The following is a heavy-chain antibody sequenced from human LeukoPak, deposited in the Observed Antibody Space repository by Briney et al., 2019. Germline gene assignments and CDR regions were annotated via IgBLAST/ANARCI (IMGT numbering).Heavy chain of an antibody. J-gene: IGHJ4*02. D-gene: IGHD5-24*01. CDR2: IKQDGSKK. CDR3: TRVGYIDEGIDY. Sequence: GGSQRLSCVASGFPFSSYWMTWVRQAPGKGLEWVANIKQDGSKKSYVDSVKGRFTISRDNAKNSQYLQMNSLRAEDTAIYYCTRVGYIDEGIDYWGQGTLVTVSS. CDR1: GFPFSSYW. V-gene: IGHV3-7*04.